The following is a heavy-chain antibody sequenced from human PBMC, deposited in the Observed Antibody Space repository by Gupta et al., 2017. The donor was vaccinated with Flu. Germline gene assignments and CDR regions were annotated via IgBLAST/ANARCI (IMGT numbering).Heavy chain of an antibody. Sequence: APGKGLEWVAVISYDGRSKYDADSVKGRFTISRDNSKNTVYLQMNSLRAEDTAVYYCAKDLEASFNYYYYMDVWGKGTTVTVSS. V-gene: IGHV3-30*18. J-gene: IGHJ6*03. CDR2: ISYDGRSK. CDR3: AKDLEASFNYYYYMDV. D-gene: IGHD6-6*01.